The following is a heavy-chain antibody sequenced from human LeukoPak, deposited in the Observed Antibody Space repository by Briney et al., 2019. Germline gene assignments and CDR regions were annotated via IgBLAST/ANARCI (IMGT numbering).Heavy chain of an antibody. CDR3: ARVSHFWSGVDY. J-gene: IGHJ4*02. D-gene: IGHD3-3*02. CDR1: GFTFSTYW. V-gene: IGHV3-7*01. Sequence: GGSLRLSCAASGFTFSTYWMSWVRQAPGKGLEWVANIQQDGSEKYYVDSVKGRFTISRDNDKNSLYLQMNSLTAEDTAVYYCARVSHFWSGVDYWGQGTLVTVSS. CDR2: IQQDGSEK.